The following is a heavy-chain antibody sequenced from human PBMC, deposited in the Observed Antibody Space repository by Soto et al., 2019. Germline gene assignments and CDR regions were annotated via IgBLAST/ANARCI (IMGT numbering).Heavy chain of an antibody. CDR2: INHSGTA. CDR3: ASYHFLDLWTGSRHYMDV. V-gene: IGHV4-34*02. Sequence: QVHLEQWGAGLLNPSETLSLTCAVYGGSLSGYYWSWVRQSPGKGLEWIGEINHSGTANYNPSLKTRVTISAAASKHQFSLRLTSVTAADSAIYYCASYHFLDLWTGSRHYMDVWSRGTPVTVSS. D-gene: IGHD3-9*01. J-gene: IGHJ6*03. CDR1: GGSLSGYY.